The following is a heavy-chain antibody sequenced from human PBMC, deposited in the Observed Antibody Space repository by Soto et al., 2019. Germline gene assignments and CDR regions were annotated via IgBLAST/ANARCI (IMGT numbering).Heavy chain of an antibody. CDR1: GYTFTIYY. V-gene: IGHV1-46*01. J-gene: IGHJ4*02. Sequence: ASVKVSCKASGYTFTIYYIHWVRQAPGQGLEWMGLINPSGGSTKYAQKFQGRVTMTSDTSTSTVYMELTSLRSEDTAVFYCAREYGYQEYFFDFWGQGNLVTVSS. CDR3: AREYGYQEYFFDF. CDR2: INPSGGST. D-gene: IGHD5-12*01.